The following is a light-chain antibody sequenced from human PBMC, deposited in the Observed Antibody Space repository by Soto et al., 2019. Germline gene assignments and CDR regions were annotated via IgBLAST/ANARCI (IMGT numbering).Light chain of an antibody. Sequence: QSALTQPRSVSGSPGQSVTISCTGTSSDVGAYNFVSWYQQHPGKAPKLMIYEVSNRPSGVSNRFSGSKSGNTASLTISGLQAEDEADYYCSSYTSSSTLVVFGGGTKLTVL. CDR2: EVS. CDR3: SSYTSSSTLVV. V-gene: IGLV2-14*01. J-gene: IGLJ2*01. CDR1: SSDVGAYNF.